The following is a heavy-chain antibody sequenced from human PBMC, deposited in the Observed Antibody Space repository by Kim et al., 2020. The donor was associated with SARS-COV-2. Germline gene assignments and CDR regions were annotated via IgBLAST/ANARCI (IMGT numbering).Heavy chain of an antibody. D-gene: IGHD5-18*01. CDR2: IRSKAYGGTT. CDR3: TRSGIQLWPTVLDY. CDR1: GFTFGDYA. J-gene: IGHJ4*02. V-gene: IGHV3-49*03. Sequence: GGSLRLSCTASGFTFGDYAMSWFRQAPGKGLEWVGFIRSKAYGGTTEYAASVKGRFTISRDDSKSIAYLQMNSLKTEDTAVYYCTRSGIQLWPTVLDYWGQGTLVTVSS.